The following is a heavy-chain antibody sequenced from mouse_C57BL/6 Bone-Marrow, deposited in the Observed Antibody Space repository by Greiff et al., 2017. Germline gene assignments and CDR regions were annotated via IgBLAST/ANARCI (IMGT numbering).Heavy chain of an antibody. V-gene: IGHV1-15*01. J-gene: IGHJ2*01. CDR3: TRRGGPRVDY. CDR2: IDPETGGT. Sequence: VQLQQSGAELVRPGASVTLSCKASGYTFTDYEMHWVKQTPVHGLEWIGAIDPETGGTAYNQKFEGKAILTADKSSSTAYMELRSLTSEDSAVYYCTRRGGPRVDYWGQGTTLTVSS. CDR1: GYTFTDYE.